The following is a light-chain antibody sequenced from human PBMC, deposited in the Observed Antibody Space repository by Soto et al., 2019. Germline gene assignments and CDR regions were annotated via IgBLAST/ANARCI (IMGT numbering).Light chain of an antibody. V-gene: IGKV1-5*01. CDR3: QQFHSFPIT. Sequence: DVQMTQSPSTLSASAGDRVTITCRASQSISILLAWYQQKPGKAPKLLINDASTLESGVPSRFTGSGSWTEYTLTISNLQPDDFATYYCQQFHSFPITFGQGTRLEIK. J-gene: IGKJ5*01. CDR1: QSISIL. CDR2: DAS.